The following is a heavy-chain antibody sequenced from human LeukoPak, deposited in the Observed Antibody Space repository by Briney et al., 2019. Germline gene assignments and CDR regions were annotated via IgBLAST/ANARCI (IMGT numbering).Heavy chain of an antibody. D-gene: IGHD6-19*01. V-gene: IGHV4-59*01. CDR2: IYYSGST. J-gene: IGHJ4*02. CDR1: GGSISSYY. CDR3: ARDIGEAVAGITVNYFDY. Sequence: PSETLSLTCTVSGGSISSYYWSWIRQPPGKGLEWIGYIYYSGSTNYNPSLKSRVTISVDTSKNQFSLKLSSVTAADTAVYYCARDIGEAVAGITVNYFDYWGQGTLVTVSS.